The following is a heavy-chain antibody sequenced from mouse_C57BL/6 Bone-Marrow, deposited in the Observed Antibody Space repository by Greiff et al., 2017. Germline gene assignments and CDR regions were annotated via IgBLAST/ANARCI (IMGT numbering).Heavy chain of an antibody. CDR1: GYAFSSYW. CDR2: IYPGDGDT. V-gene: IGHV1-80*01. CDR3: ARGENYYGSSYWDGAY. J-gene: IGHJ3*01. D-gene: IGHD1-1*01. Sequence: VKLMESGAELVKPGASVKISCKASGYAFSSYWMNWVKQRPGKGLEWIGQIYPGDGDTNYNGKFKGKATLTADKSSSTAYMQLSSLTSEDSAVYFCARGENYYGSSYWDGAYWGQGTLVTVSA.